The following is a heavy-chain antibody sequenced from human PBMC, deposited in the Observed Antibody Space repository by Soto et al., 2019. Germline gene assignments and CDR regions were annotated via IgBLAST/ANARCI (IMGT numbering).Heavy chain of an antibody. J-gene: IGHJ3*02. CDR1: GGSISSYY. Sequence: QVQLQESGPGLVKPSETLSLTCTVSGGSISSYYWSWIRQPSGKGLEWIGYIYYSGSTNYNPSLKSRVTISVDTSKNQFSLKLSSVTAADTAVYYCARSPLLWVGDQRRAFDIWGQGTMVTVSS. CDR2: IYYSGST. D-gene: IGHD3-10*01. CDR3: ARSPLLWVGDQRRAFDI. V-gene: IGHV4-59*01.